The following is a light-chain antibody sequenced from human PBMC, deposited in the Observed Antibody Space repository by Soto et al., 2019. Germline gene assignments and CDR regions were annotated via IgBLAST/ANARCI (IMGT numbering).Light chain of an antibody. V-gene: IGLV2-14*01. CDR3: SSYSISTAYL. CDR1: SSDVGGYDY. CDR2: EFN. J-gene: IGLJ1*01. Sequence: QSALTQPASVSGTPGQSITISCTGTSSDVGGYDYVSWYQLHPGKAPKIMVFEFNNRPSGVSYRCSGSKSGNTASLSISGLQAEDEADYFCSSYSISTAYLFGTGTKVTVL.